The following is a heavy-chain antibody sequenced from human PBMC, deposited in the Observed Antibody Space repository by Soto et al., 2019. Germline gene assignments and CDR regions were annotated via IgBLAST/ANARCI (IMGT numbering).Heavy chain of an antibody. CDR1: GGSISSSYW. CDR2: IYHGGTT. Sequence: QVQLQESGPGLVKPSGTLSLTCAVSGGSISSSYWWNWVRQTPRGGLEWIGKIYHGGTTNYNPSLKNGVTISVDKSKNHFSPKLPSRTAADTAVYYCVSSLNYDFWRDGGRHFYFDYWGRGILATVSS. V-gene: IGHV4-4*02. D-gene: IGHD3-3*01. CDR3: VSSLNYDFWRDGGRHFYFDY. J-gene: IGHJ4*02.